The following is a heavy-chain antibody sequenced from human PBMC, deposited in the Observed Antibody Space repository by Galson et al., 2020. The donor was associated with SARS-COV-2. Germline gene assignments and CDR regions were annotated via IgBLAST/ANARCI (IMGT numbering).Heavy chain of an antibody. D-gene: IGHD2-8*01. J-gene: IGHJ4*02. V-gene: IGHV3-66*01. Sequence: TGGSLRLSCAASGFTVSSNYMTWVRQAPGKGLEWVSITYSGGSTYYADFVKGRFTISRDNSKNTLYLQMNSLRAEDTALYYCARKQTALSDNVYFDYGGQGTLVTVSS. CDR2: TYSGGST. CDR1: GFTVSSNY. CDR3: ARKQTALSDNVYFDY.